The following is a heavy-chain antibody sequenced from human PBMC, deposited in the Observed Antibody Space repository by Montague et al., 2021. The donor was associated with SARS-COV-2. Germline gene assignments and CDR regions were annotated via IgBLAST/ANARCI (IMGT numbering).Heavy chain of an antibody. CDR2: INHSGST. Sequence: SETLSLTCAVYGGSFSDYYWTWIRQPLGKGLEWIGEINHSGSTNYNPSLKSRVTISVDTSKNQFSLKLSSVTAADTAVYFCARGGIAARRYYFDYWGQGTLVTVSS. V-gene: IGHV4-34*01. J-gene: IGHJ4*02. CDR3: ARGGIAARRYYFDY. CDR1: GGSFSDYY. D-gene: IGHD6-6*01.